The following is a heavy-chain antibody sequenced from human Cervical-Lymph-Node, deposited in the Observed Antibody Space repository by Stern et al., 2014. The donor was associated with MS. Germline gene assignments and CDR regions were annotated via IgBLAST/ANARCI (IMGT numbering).Heavy chain of an antibody. D-gene: IGHD6-19*01. V-gene: IGHV1-46*01. J-gene: IGHJ6*02. CDR2: INPSGGST. CDR3: AREVAGHRLGMMDV. CDR1: GYTFTSYY. Sequence: QVQLVQSGAEVKKPGASVKVSCKASGYTFTSYYMQGVRQAPGKGLEWMGIINPSGGSTSYAQKFQGRVTMTRDTSTSTVYMELSSLRSEDTAVYYCAREVAGHRLGMMDVWGQGTTVTVSS.